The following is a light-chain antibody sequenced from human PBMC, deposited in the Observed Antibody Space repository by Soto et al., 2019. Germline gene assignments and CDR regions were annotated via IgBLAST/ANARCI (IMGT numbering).Light chain of an antibody. V-gene: IGLV1-40*01. CDR1: SSNIGAGYD. Sequence: QSVLTQPPSVSGAPGQRVTISCTGSSSNIGAGYDVHWYQQLPGTAPKLVIYGNSNRPSGVPDRFSGSKSGTSASLAITGLQAEGEADYYCQSYDRSLSYLFATGTKVTVL. CDR3: QSYDRSLSYL. CDR2: GNS. J-gene: IGLJ1*01.